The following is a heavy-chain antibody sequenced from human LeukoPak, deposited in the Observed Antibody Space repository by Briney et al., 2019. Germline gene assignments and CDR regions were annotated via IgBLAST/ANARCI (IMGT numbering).Heavy chain of an antibody. Sequence: ASVKVSCTVSGYTLTELSMHWVRQAPGKGLEWMGGFDPEDGETIYAQKFQGRVTMTEDTSTETAYMELSSLRSEDTAVYYCATVFPYSSSWPVDYWGQGTLVTVSS. V-gene: IGHV1-24*01. CDR2: FDPEDGET. J-gene: IGHJ4*02. D-gene: IGHD6-13*01. CDR1: GYTLTELS. CDR3: ATVFPYSSSWPVDY.